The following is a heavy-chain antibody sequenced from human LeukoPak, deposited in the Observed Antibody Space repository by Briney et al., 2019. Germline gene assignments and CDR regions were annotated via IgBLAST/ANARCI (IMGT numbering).Heavy chain of an antibody. Sequence: GGSLRLSCAASGFTFSDYYMSWIRQAPGKGLEWVSYISCSGSTIYYADSVKGRFTISRDNAKNSLYLQMNSLRAEDTAVYYCARDLGYYGSGSWGRNAFDIWGQGTMVTVSS. CDR2: ISCSGSTI. CDR3: ARDLGYYGSGSWGRNAFDI. CDR1: GFTFSDYY. V-gene: IGHV3-11*01. D-gene: IGHD3-10*01. J-gene: IGHJ3*02.